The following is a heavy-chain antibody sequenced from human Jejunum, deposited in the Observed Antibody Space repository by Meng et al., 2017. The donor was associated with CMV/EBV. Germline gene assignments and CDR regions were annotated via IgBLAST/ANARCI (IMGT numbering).Heavy chain of an antibody. CDR1: GGAFNGYY. D-gene: IGHD6-6*01. Sequence: GGAFNGYYWTWIRQPPGKGLEWIGEINHSGGTDYNPSLKNLVTISVDTSKNQVSLRMTSVTAVDTAVYYCARDPTGHSSSSGYFDSWGQGTLVTVSS. CDR2: INHSGGT. V-gene: IGHV4-34*01. CDR3: ARDPTGHSSSSGYFDS. J-gene: IGHJ4*02.